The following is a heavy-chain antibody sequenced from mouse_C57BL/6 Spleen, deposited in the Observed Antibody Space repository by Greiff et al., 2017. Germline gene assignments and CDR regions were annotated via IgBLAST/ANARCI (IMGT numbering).Heavy chain of an antibody. J-gene: IGHJ3*01. CDR1: GYTFTSYW. Sequence: KQSCKASGYTFTSYWMHWVKQRPGRGLEWIGRIDPNSGGTKYNEKFKGKATLTADKSSSTAYMQFSSLTSEDSAIYYCAREDSSGYAWFAYWGQGTLVTVSA. V-gene: IGHV1-62-3*01. CDR3: AREDSSGYAWFAY. D-gene: IGHD3-2*02. CDR2: IDPNSGGT.